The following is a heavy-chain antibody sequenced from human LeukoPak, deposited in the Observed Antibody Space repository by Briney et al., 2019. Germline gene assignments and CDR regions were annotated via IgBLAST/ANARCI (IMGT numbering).Heavy chain of an antibody. Sequence: PSETLSLTRAVHGGSFSGYYWSWIRQPPGKGLEWIGEINHSGSTNYNPSLKSRVTISVDTSKNQFSLKLSSVTAADTAVYYCARGRGVWGPVYYGMDVWGQGTTVTVSS. D-gene: IGHD2-21*02. J-gene: IGHJ6*02. CDR2: INHSGST. CDR3: ARGRGVWGPVYYGMDV. V-gene: IGHV4-34*01. CDR1: GGSFSGYY.